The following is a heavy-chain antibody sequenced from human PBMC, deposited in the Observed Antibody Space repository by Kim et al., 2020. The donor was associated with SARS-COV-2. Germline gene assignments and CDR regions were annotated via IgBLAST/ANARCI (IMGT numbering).Heavy chain of an antibody. V-gene: IGHV6-1*01. Sequence: SQTLSLTCAISGDSVSSNSAAWNWIRQSPSRGLEWLGRTYYRSKWYNDYAVSVKSRITINPDTSKNQFSLQLNSVTPEDTAVYYCARGLVGYSSSSNYYYYMDVWGKGTTVTVSS. CDR1: GDSVSSNSAA. D-gene: IGHD6-6*01. J-gene: IGHJ6*03. CDR3: ARGLVGYSSSSNYYYYMDV. CDR2: TYYRSKWYN.